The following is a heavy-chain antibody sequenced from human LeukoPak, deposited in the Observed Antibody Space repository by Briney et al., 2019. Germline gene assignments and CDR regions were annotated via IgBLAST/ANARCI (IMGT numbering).Heavy chain of an antibody. D-gene: IGHD1-7*01. Sequence: SETLSRTCAVYGGSFSGYYWSWIRQPPGKGLEWIGEINHSGSTNYNPSLKSRVTISVDTSKNQFSLKLSSVTAADTAVYYCARVGRNYSNGYYYYYYMDVWGKGTTVTVSS. CDR2: INHSGST. CDR3: ARVGRNYSNGYYYYYYMDV. CDR1: GGSFSGYY. J-gene: IGHJ6*03. V-gene: IGHV4-34*01.